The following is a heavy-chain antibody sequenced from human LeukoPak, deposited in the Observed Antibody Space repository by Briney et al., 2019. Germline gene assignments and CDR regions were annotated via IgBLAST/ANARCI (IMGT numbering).Heavy chain of an antibody. V-gene: IGHV3-7*01. D-gene: IGHD2/OR15-2a*01. CDR1: GFTFSTSW. J-gene: IGHJ4*02. CDR3: VRDRALSTFDY. Sequence: QTGGSLRLSCAASGFTFSTSWMCWVRQAPGKGLEWLANIDIDGCAENYVASVKGRFTISRDNAKNSVYLEMNNLRAEDTALYFCVRDRALSTFDYWGKGTLVTVSS. CDR2: IDIDGCAE.